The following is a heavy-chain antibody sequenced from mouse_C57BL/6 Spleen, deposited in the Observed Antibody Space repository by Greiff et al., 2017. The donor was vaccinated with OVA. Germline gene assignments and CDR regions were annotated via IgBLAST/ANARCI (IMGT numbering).Heavy chain of an antibody. V-gene: IGHV1-76*01. Sequence: QVQLQQSGAELVRPGASVKLSCKASGYTFTDYYINWVKQRPGQGLEWIARIYPGSGNTYYNEKFKGKATLTAEKSSSTAYMQLSSLTSEDSAVYFCARWDDYVAYWGQGTLVTVSA. D-gene: IGHD2-4*01. CDR3: ARWDDYVAY. CDR1: GYTFTDYY. J-gene: IGHJ3*01. CDR2: IYPGSGNT.